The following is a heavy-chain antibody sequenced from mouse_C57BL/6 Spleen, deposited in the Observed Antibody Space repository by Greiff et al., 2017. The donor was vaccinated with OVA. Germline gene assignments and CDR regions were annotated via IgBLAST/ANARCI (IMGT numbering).Heavy chain of an antibody. Sequence: EVQVVESGGGLVKPGGSLKLSCAASGFTFSSYAMSWVRQTPEKRLEWVATISDGGSYTYYPDNVKGRFTISRDNAKKNLYLQMSHLKSEDTAMYYCAREDSNYEAMDYWGQGTSVTGSS. J-gene: IGHJ4*01. V-gene: IGHV5-4*01. CDR3: AREDSNYEAMDY. CDR2: ISDGGSYT. CDR1: GFTFSSYA. D-gene: IGHD2-5*01.